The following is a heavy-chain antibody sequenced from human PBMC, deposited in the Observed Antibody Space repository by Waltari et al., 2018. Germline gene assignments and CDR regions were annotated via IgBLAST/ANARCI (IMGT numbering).Heavy chain of an antibody. CDR1: GFTFSSDS. D-gene: IGHD3-10*01. J-gene: IGHJ6*04. V-gene: IGHV3-48*04. CDR3: ARDLTMVRGVSSV. Sequence: EGQLVESGGGLVQPGGSRRVACAAAGFTFSSDSINWGRQAQGKGLECVSYISSSISTIYYADSLKGLFTISRDNAKNSLYLQMNSLSAEATAVYYCARDLTMVRGVSSVWGKATTVTVSS. CDR2: ISSSISTI.